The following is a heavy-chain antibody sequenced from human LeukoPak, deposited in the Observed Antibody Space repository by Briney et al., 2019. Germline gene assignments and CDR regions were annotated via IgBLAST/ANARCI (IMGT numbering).Heavy chain of an antibody. Sequence: SETLSLTCTVSGGSISSSSYYWGWICQPPGKGLEWIGSIYYSGSTYYNPSLKSRVTISVDTSKNQFSLKLSSVTAADTAVYYCARVGANYYCYYMDVWGKGTTVTVSS. D-gene: IGHD3-16*01. CDR1: GGSISSSSYY. J-gene: IGHJ6*03. V-gene: IGHV4-39*07. CDR3: ARVGANYYCYYMDV. CDR2: IYYSGST.